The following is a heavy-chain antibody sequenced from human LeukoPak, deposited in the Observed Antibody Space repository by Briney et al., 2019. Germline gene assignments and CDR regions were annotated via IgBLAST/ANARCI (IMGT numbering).Heavy chain of an antibody. CDR3: AKDTHPIYGSGSYGYAFDI. Sequence: PGGSLRLSCAASGFTFDDYAMHWVRQAPGKGLEWVSGISWNSGSIGYADSVKGRFTISRDNAKNSLYLQMNSLRAEDTALYYCAKDTHPIYGSGSYGYAFDIWGQGTMVTVSS. J-gene: IGHJ3*02. V-gene: IGHV3-9*01. CDR1: GFTFDDYA. CDR2: ISWNSGSI. D-gene: IGHD3-10*01.